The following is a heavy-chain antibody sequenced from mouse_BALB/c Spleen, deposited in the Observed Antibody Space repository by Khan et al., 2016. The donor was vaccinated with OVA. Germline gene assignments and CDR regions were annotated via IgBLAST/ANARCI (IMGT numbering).Heavy chain of an antibody. V-gene: IGHV1-84*02. Sequence: QVQLQQSGPELVKPGASVKISCKASGSTFTDYYINWVKQKPGQGLEWIGWIYPGSANARYNERFQGKATLTVDTSSSTAFMQLSSLTSEDTGVYFCAARFDYWGQGTTLTVSS. J-gene: IGHJ2*01. CDR1: GSTFTDYY. CDR3: AARFDY. CDR2: IYPGSANA.